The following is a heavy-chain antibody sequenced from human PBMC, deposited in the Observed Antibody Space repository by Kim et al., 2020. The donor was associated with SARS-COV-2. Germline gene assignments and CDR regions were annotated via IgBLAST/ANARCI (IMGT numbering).Heavy chain of an antibody. CDR3: ARDLPVDIVATEHFDY. Sequence: ASVKVSCKASGYTFTSYGISWVRQAPGQGLEWMGWISAYNGNTNYAQKLQGRVTMTTDTSTSTAYMDLRSLRSDDTAVYYCARDLPVDIVATEHFDYWGQGTLVTVSS. V-gene: IGHV1-18*04. CDR2: ISAYNGNT. J-gene: IGHJ4*02. CDR1: GYTFTSYG. D-gene: IGHD5-12*01.